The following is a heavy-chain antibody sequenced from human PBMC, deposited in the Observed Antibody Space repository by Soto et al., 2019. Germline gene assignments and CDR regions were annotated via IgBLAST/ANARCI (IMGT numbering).Heavy chain of an antibody. CDR1: GFTFSSYG. J-gene: IGHJ4*02. Sequence: HPGGSLRLSCAASGFTFSSYGMHWVRQAPGKGLEWVAVISYDGSNKYYADSVKGRFTISRDNSKNTLYLQMNSLRAEDTAVYYCAKGGVTYYDILTGSYFDYWGQGTLVTVSS. CDR2: ISYDGSNK. CDR3: AKGGVTYYDILTGSYFDY. D-gene: IGHD3-9*01. V-gene: IGHV3-30*18.